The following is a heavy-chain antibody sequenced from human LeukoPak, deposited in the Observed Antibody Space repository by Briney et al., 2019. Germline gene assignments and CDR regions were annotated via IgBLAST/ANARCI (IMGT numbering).Heavy chain of an antibody. Sequence: ASETLSLTCTVSGGSISSYYWSWIRQPPGKELEWIGYIYYSGSTNYNPSLKSRVTISVDTSKNQFSLKLSSVTAADTAVYYCARDGSPYYYDSSGYPSVIFDYWGQGTLVTVSS. D-gene: IGHD3-22*01. V-gene: IGHV4-59*01. CDR3: ARDGSPYYYDSSGYPSVIFDY. J-gene: IGHJ4*02. CDR1: GGSISSYY. CDR2: IYYSGST.